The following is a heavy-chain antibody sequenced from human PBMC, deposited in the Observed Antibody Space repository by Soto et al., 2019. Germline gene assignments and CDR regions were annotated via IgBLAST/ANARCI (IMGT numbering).Heavy chain of an antibody. D-gene: IGHD4-4*01. V-gene: IGHV3-9*01. CDR1: GFTFDDYA. J-gene: IGHJ3*02. CDR2: ISWNSGSI. Sequence: GGSLRLSCAASGFTFDDYAMHWVRQVPGKGLEWVAGISWNSGSIDYAVSVKGRSTISRDNAKNSLDLQLDSLRAEDTALYYCAKDMTTVARNAFDIWGQGTMVTVSS. CDR3: AKDMTTVARNAFDI.